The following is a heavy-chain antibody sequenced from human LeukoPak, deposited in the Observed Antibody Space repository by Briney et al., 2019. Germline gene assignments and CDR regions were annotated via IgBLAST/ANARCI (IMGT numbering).Heavy chain of an antibody. Sequence: ASVKVSCKASGYTFAAYYMNWLRQAPGQGLEWMGWINPNSGGTNYAQKFQGGVTMTRDTSISTAYMELSRLRSDDTAVYYCARGLVFYGSGTPRLYYFDYWGQGTLVTVSS. J-gene: IGHJ4*02. V-gene: IGHV1-2*02. CDR3: ARGLVFYGSGTPRLYYFDY. CDR1: GYTFAAYY. D-gene: IGHD3-10*01. CDR2: INPNSGGT.